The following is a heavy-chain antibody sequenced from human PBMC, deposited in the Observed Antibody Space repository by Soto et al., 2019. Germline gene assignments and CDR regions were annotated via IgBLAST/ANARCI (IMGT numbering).Heavy chain of an antibody. CDR1: GYTFTSYY. V-gene: IGHV1-46*01. J-gene: IGHJ6*02. CDR2: INPSGGST. CDR3: ARDVQYCGGDCYWSSYYYGMDV. Sequence: ASVKFSCKASGYTFTSYYMHWVRQAPGQGLEWMGIINPSGGSTSYAQKFQGRVTMTRDTSTSTVYMELSSLRSEDTAVYYCARDVQYCGGDCYWSSYYYGMDVWGQGTTVTV. D-gene: IGHD2-21*02.